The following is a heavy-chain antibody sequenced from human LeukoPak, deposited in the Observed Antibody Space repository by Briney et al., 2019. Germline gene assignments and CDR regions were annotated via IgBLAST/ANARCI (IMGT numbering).Heavy chain of an antibody. V-gene: IGHV5-51*01. CDR1: GYSFTSYW. CDR2: IYPGDSDT. Sequence: GGSLKISCKGSGYSFTSYWIGWVRQMPGKGLEWMGIIYPGDSDTRYSPSFQGQVTISADKSISTAYLQWSSLKASDTAMYYCARRGYCSGGSCYPNWFDPWGQGTLVTVSS. CDR3: ARRGYCSGGSCYPNWFDP. D-gene: IGHD2-15*01. J-gene: IGHJ5*02.